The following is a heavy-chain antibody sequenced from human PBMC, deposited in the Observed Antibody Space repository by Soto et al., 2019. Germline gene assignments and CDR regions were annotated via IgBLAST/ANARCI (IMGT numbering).Heavy chain of an antibody. D-gene: IGHD3-10*01. CDR3: SRASVRGVILYYFDS. V-gene: IGHV4-4*07. CDR1: GGSVSSYD. Sequence: SETLSLTCTVSGGSVSSYDWNWIRQPAGKGLEWIGRIYISGSTNYNPCLTGRVSTSVYTSNNEFSLRLTSVPAADPAVYYWSRASVRGVILYYFDSWGQGTQVA. J-gene: IGHJ4*02. CDR2: IYISGST.